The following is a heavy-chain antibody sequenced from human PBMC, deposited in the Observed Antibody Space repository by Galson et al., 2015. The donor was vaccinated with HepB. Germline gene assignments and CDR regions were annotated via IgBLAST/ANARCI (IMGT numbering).Heavy chain of an antibody. Sequence: SVKVSCKASGGTFSSYAISWVRQAPGQGLEWMGGTIPIFGIANYAQKLQGRVTITADESTSTAYMELSSLRSEDTAVYYCARVRAVGYSYGDYYYYGMDVWGQGTTVTVSS. J-gene: IGHJ6*02. CDR2: TIPIFGIA. D-gene: IGHD5-18*01. CDR1: GGTFSSYA. V-gene: IGHV1-69*13. CDR3: ARVRAVGYSYGDYYYYGMDV.